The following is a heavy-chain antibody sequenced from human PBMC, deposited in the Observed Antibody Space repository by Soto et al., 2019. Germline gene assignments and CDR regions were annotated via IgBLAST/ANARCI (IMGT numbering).Heavy chain of an antibody. V-gene: IGHV4-59*01. CDR2: IYYSGST. D-gene: IGHD3-22*01. CDR1: GGSIRSYY. CDR3: ARFDDSSGYYLPYFDY. Sequence: ETWSLTCTVSGGSIRSYYWSWIRQPPGKGLELVGYIYYSGSTNYNASLKSRVTISVDTSKHKFSLKLSSVTASDTAVYYCARFDDSSGYYLPYFDYWGQGTLVPV. J-gene: IGHJ4*02.